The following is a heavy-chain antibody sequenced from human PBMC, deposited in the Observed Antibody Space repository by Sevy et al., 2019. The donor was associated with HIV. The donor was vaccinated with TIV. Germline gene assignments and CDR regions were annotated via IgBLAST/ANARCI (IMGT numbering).Heavy chain of an antibody. D-gene: IGHD3-10*01. V-gene: IGHV3-33*01. CDR3: ARDKLLPVMVTMVRGALSYYFDY. Sequence: GGSLRLSCAASGFTFSDYGIHWVRQAPGKGPEWVAVIWYDGINKYYVDSVKGRFTISGDNSKNTVYLQMNSLRAEDMAVYYCARDKLLPVMVTMVRGALSYYFDYWGQGTLVTVSS. CDR1: GFTFSDYG. J-gene: IGHJ4*02. CDR2: IWYDGINK.